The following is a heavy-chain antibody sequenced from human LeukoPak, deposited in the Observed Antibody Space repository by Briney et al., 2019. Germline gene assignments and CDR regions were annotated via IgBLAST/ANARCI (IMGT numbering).Heavy chain of an antibody. CDR3: ARGIAVAGIFDY. CDR2: IKSKTDGGTT. CDR1: GLTFSNAW. J-gene: IGHJ4*02. D-gene: IGHD6-19*01. V-gene: IGHV3-15*01. Sequence: GGSLRLSCAASGLTFSNAWMSWVRQAPGKGLEWVGRIKSKTDGGTTDYAAPVKGRFTFSRDDSKNTLYLQMNSLRAEDTAVYYCARGIAVAGIFDYWGQGTLVTVSS.